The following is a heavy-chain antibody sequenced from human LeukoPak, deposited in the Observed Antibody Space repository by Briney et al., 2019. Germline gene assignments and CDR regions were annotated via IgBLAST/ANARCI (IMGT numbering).Heavy chain of an antibody. J-gene: IGHJ5*02. CDR1: GFTFSDYY. CDR2: ISSSGSTI. V-gene: IGHV3-11*01. CDR3: ARRSSGWVYNWFDP. D-gene: IGHD6-19*01. Sequence: GGSLRLSCAASGFTFSDYYMSWIRQAPGKGLEWVSYISSSGSTIYYADSVKGRFTISRDNAKNSLYLQMNSLRAEDTAVYYCARRSSGWVYNWFDPWGQGTLVTVSS.